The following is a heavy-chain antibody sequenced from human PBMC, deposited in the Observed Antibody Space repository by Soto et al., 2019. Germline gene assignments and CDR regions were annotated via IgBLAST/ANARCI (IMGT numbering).Heavy chain of an antibody. CDR2: ISYGGGTT. Sequence: GGSPRLSCAASEVTVSNYAMSGVRQAPGKGLEWVSAISYGGGTTYYADSVKGRFTISRDNSKNTLYLQMNSLRAEDTAVYYCAKNPGYYYDSTGYHFAYWGQGTLVTVSS. CDR1: EVTVSNYA. CDR3: AKNPGYYYDSTGYHFAY. J-gene: IGHJ4*02. V-gene: IGHV3-23*01. D-gene: IGHD3-22*01.